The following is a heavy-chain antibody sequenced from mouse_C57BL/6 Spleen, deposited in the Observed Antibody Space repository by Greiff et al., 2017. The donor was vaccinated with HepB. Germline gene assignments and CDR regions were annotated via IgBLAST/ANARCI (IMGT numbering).Heavy chain of an antibody. CDR3: ARPNYGNYLDY. CDR1: GFTFSDYG. V-gene: IGHV5-17*01. D-gene: IGHD2-1*01. Sequence: DVKLVESGGGLVKPGGSLKLSCAASGFTFSDYGMHWVLQAPEKGLEWVAYISSGSSTIYYADTVKGRFTISRDNAKNTLFLQMTSLRSEDTAMYYCARPNYGNYLDYWGQGTTLTVSS. J-gene: IGHJ2*01. CDR2: ISSGSSTI.